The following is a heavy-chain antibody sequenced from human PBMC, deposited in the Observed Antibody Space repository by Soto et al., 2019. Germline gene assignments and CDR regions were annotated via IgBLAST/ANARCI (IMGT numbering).Heavy chain of an antibody. Sequence: QVHLVQSGAEVKKPGASVKVSCKGSGYGFTTYGITWVRQAPGQGLEWMAWISAHNGNTNYAQKLQGRVTVTRDTSTSTAYMELRRLRSDAPAVYHCERGGYGDYWGQGALVTVSS. J-gene: IGHJ4*02. V-gene: IGHV1-18*01. CDR3: ERGGYGDY. CDR2: ISAHNGNT. CDR1: GYGFTTYG. D-gene: IGHD1-1*01.